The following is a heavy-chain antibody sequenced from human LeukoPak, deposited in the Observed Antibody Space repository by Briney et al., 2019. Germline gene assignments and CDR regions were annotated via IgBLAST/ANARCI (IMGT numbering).Heavy chain of an antibody. J-gene: IGHJ4*02. CDR2: ISSSSSTI. V-gene: IGHV3-48*01. D-gene: IGHD2-2*01. CDR1: GFTFSSYN. Sequence: GGSLRLSCAASGFTFSSYNMNWVRQAPGKGVEGVSYISSSSSTIYYADSVKGRFTISRDNAKNSLYLQMNSLRAEDTAVYYCARDPGPYQLPYYFDYWGQGTLVTVSS. CDR3: ARDPGPYQLPYYFDY.